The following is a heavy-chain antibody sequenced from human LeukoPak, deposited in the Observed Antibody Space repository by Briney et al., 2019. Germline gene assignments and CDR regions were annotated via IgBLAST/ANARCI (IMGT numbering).Heavy chain of an antibody. Sequence: SETLSLACTVPGGSIGTYYWSWVRQSPGKGLEWIGYIYVTGNRYNPYLQSRVTISVDTSRNQFFLKMSSVTAADTAVYYCARHIGGGIEDMDVWGKGTKVTVSS. V-gene: IGHV4-59*08. CDR1: GGSIGTYY. J-gene: IGHJ6*03. D-gene: IGHD3-16*02. CDR3: ARHIGGGIEDMDV. CDR2: IYVTGN.